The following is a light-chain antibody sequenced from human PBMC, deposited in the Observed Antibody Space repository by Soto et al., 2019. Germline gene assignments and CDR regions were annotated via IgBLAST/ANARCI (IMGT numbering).Light chain of an antibody. CDR3: QQSGRTPLT. CDR1: QSVRSNY. CDR2: DAY. J-gene: IGKJ4*01. Sequence: EIVLKQSPDTLSLSPGERATLSCRASQSVRSNYLAWYQQKPGQAPRFLIYDAYSRATGIPDRFSGSGSGKDFTLPIIRMEPDDVAVDYCQQSGRTPLTFGGGTKVDIK. V-gene: IGKV3-20*01.